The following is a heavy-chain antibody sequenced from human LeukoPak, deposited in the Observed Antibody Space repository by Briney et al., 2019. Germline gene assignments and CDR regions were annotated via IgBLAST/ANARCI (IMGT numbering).Heavy chain of an antibody. CDR3: ARGAYAIHFDS. CDR2: IYYNGNT. Sequence: PSETLSLTCTVSGGSISSYYWSWIRQPPGKGLEWIGYIYYNGNTNYNPSLKSRLTISVDTSKNQFSLKLISVTAADTAVYYCARGAYAIHFDSWGQGTLVTVSS. CDR1: GGSISSYY. D-gene: IGHD2-2*01. V-gene: IGHV4-59*01. J-gene: IGHJ4*02.